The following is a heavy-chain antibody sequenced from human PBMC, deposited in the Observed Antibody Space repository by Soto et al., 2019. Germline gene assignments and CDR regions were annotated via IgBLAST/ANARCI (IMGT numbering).Heavy chain of an antibody. CDR2: IHYSGSA. J-gene: IGHJ5*02. CDR3: ASGVGGSGLNWFDP. Sequence: SETLSLTCTLSGNSIIGYYWTWIRQSPERGLEWIGYIHYSGSANYNPSLNSRLTMSVDRSKSQFSMKLASVTAADKAVYYCASGVGGSGLNWFDPWGQGTPVTDS. V-gene: IGHV4-59*12. D-gene: IGHD6-19*01. CDR1: GNSIIGYY.